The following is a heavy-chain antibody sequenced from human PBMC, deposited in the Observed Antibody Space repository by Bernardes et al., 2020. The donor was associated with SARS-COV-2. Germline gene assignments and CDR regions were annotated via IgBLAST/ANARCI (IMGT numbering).Heavy chain of an antibody. Sequence: PGGSLRLSCAASGFTFSSYAMTWVRLAPGKGLEWVSVISGSGGTTYYADSVKGRFTMSRDNSKNTLYLQMNSLRDEDTAVYYCSIQEGYYYYGMDVWGQVPTVTVSS. V-gene: IGHV3-23*01. CDR3: SIQEGYYYYGMDV. D-gene: IGHD1-1*01. CDR1: GFTFSSYA. J-gene: IGHJ6*02. CDR2: ISGSGGTT.